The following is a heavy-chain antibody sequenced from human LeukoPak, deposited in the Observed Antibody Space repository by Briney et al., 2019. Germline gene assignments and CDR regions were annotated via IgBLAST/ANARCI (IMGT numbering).Heavy chain of an antibody. J-gene: IGHJ6*02. CDR2: MNPNSGNT. D-gene: IGHD2-2*01. CDR3: ARGSFVVVPAAENYYYYGMDV. V-gene: IGHV1-8*01. CDR1: GYTFTSYD. Sequence: ASVKVSCTASGYTFTSYDINWVRQATGQGLEWMGWMNPNSGNTGYAQKFQGRVTMTRNTSISTAYMELSSLRSEDTAVYYCARGSFVVVPAAENYYYYGMDVWGQGTTVTVSS.